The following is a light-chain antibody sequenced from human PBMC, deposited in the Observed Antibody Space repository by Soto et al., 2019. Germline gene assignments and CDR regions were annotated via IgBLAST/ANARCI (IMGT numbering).Light chain of an antibody. CDR2: AAS. CDR1: RSLSSSY. Sequence: EIVLTQSPGTLSLSPGDRATLSCRASRSLSSSYVVWYQQKPGQAPRLLIYAASRRATGIPDRFSGSGSAKEYTLTISRLEPEDFAVYYCQQQGTFGQGTKLEIK. J-gene: IGKJ2*01. CDR3: QQQGT. V-gene: IGKV3-20*01.